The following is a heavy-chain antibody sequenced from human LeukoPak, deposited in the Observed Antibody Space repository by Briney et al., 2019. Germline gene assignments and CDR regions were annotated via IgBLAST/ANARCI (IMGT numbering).Heavy chain of an antibody. D-gene: IGHD4-23*01. V-gene: IGHV3-7*01. J-gene: IGHJ6*04. Sequence: RGSLRLSCETSGCTFSSFWISWVRQAPGQGLEWVANIMEVWSEKYYVESFKGRLTLSRDDAKKSVDLQINSLRAEDSAVYYCARDRFGGMDVWGKGTSVTVSS. CDR2: IMEVWSEK. CDR3: ARDRFGGMDV. CDR1: GCTFSSFW.